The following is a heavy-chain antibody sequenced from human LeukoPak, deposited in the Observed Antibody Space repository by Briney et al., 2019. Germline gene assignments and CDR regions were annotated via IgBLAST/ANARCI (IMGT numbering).Heavy chain of an antibody. CDR2: VSFSGTT. V-gene: IGHV4-59*11. CDR3: TRSRVSGSYFDYHSGMDV. D-gene: IGHD1-26*01. Sequence: SETLSLTCTVSRGPISSHYWSWIWQPPGKGLEWLGYVSFSGTTKYSPSLNSRVTISRDTSKNQFSLRVNSVTAADTAVYYCTRSRVSGSYFDYHSGMDVWGQGTTVIVS. CDR1: RGPISSHY. J-gene: IGHJ6*02.